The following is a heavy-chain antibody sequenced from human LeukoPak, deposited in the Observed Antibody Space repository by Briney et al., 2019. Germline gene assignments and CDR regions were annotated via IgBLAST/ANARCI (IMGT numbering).Heavy chain of an antibody. Sequence: SETLSLTCTVSGGSISSYYWSWIRQPPGKGLEWIGYIYYSGSTNYNPSLKSRLTISVDTSKNQFSLKLSSVPAADAAVYYCARAGSYFDFWGRGTLVTVSS. V-gene: IGHV4-59*01. J-gene: IGHJ4*02. D-gene: IGHD3-10*01. CDR1: GGSISSYY. CDR2: IYYSGST. CDR3: ARAGSYFDF.